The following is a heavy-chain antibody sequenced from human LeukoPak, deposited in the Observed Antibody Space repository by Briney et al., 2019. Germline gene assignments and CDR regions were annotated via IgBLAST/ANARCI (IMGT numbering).Heavy chain of an antibody. CDR1: GFTFDDYA. CDR3: ARGGSSSWYGGR. CDR2: ISWNSGSI. V-gene: IGHV3-9*01. D-gene: IGHD6-13*01. J-gene: IGHJ3*01. Sequence: GRSLRLSCAASGFTFDDYAMHWVRQAPGKGLEWVSGISWNSGSIGYADSVKGRFTISRDNAKNSLYLQMNSLRAEDTALYYCARGGSSSWYGGRWGQGTMVTVSS.